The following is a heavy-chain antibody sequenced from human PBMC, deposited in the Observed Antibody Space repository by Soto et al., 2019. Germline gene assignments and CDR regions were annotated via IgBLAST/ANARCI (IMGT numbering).Heavy chain of an antibody. CDR1: GFTVSSNY. Sequence: EEQLVESGGDLVQSGGSLRLSCAASGFTVSSNYMTWVRQAPGKGLEWVSVIYSGGATYYADSVKGRFTISRDKSKNTLYLQMNSLRAEYTALYYCAIVGWDLQGRAFDIWGQGTMVTVSS. CDR2: IYSGGAT. V-gene: IGHV3-66*01. J-gene: IGHJ3*02. D-gene: IGHD1-26*01. CDR3: AIVGWDLQGRAFDI.